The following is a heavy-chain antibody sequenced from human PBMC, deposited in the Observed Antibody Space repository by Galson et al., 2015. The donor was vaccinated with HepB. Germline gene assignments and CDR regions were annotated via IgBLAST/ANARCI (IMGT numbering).Heavy chain of an antibody. CDR2: IYWDDTQ. D-gene: IGHD6-19*01. J-gene: IGHJ4*02. V-gene: IGHV2-5*08. CDR1: GLSRTTNGMG. Sequence: PALVKPTQTLTQTCTFSGLSRTTNGMGVAWIRQPPGKALEWLALIYWDDTQRYSPTLNDRLTITKDTSKNQVVLKMTNMDPVDTATYYCAHRPSVAGTFDFWGQGALVTVS. CDR3: AHRPSVAGTFDF.